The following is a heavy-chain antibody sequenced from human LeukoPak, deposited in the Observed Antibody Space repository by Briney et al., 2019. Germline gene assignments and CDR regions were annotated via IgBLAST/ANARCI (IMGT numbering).Heavy chain of an antibody. D-gene: IGHD2-15*01. V-gene: IGHV4-34*01. CDR2: ISHSGST. CDR1: GGSFSGYY. CDR3: ARMICGGGGSCYYDY. J-gene: IGHJ4*02. Sequence: SETLSLTCAVYGGSFSGYYWSWIRQPPGKGLEWIGEISHSGSTNYNPSLKSRVTISVDTSKNQFALKLSSVTAADTAVYYCARMICGGGGSCYYDYWGQGTLVTVSS.